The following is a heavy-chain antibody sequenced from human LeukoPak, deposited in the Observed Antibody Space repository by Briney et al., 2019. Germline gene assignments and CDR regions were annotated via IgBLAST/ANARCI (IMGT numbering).Heavy chain of an antibody. CDR2: INHSGST. D-gene: IGHD1-26*01. J-gene: IGHJ4*02. V-gene: IGHV4-34*01. Sequence: SETLSLTCAVYGGSFSGYYWSWIRQPPGKGLEWIGEINHSGSTNYNPSLKSRVTISVDTSKNQFSLKLSSVTAADTAVYYCARDGSGSYNFDYWGQGTLVTVSS. CDR1: GGSFSGYY. CDR3: ARDGSGSYNFDY.